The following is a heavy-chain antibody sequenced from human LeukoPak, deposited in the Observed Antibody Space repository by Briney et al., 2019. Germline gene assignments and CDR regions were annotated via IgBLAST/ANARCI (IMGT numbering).Heavy chain of an antibody. V-gene: IGHV4-34*01. CDR1: GGSFSGYY. D-gene: IGHD3-22*01. J-gene: IGHJ4*02. CDR2: INHSGIT. Sequence: SETLSLTCAVYGGSFSGYYWSWIRQPPGKGLEWIGEINHSGITNYNPSLKSRVTISVDTSKNQFALKLSSVPAADTAVYYCARGHYYDSSGYYGYWGQGTLVTVSS. CDR3: ARGHYYDSSGYYGY.